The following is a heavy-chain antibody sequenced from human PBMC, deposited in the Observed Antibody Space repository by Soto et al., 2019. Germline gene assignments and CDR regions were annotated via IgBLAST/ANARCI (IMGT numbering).Heavy chain of an antibody. CDR3: ARSSGCGGDCYSPSYFDY. CDR2: IYSGGST. V-gene: IGHV3-53*01. D-gene: IGHD2-21*02. Sequence: GGSLRLSCAASGFTVSSNYMSWVRQAPGKGLEWVSVIYSGGSTYYADSVKGRFTISRDNSKNTLYLQMNSMRAEDTAVYYCARSSGCGGDCYSPSYFDYWGQGTLVTVSS. CDR1: GFTVSSNY. J-gene: IGHJ4*02.